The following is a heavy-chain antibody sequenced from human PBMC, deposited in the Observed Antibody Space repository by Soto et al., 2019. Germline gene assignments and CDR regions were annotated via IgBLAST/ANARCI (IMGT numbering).Heavy chain of an antibody. V-gene: IGHV4-4*02. CDR2: IYHSGST. CDR1: GGSISSSNW. Sequence: PSETLSLTCAVSGGSISSSNWWSWVRQPPGKGLEWIGEIYHSGSTNYNPSLKSRVTISVDKSKNQFSLKLSSVTAADTAVYYCAGGLMVRVVPRFDYWGQGTLVTVSS. J-gene: IGHJ4*02. D-gene: IGHD3-10*01. CDR3: AGGLMVRVVPRFDY.